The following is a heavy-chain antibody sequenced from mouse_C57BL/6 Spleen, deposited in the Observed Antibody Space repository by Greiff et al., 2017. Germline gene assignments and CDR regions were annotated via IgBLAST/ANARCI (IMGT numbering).Heavy chain of an antibody. CDR2: IDPSDSET. J-gene: IGHJ1*03. Sequence: QVQLQQPGAELVRPGSSVKLSCKASGYTFTSYWMHWVKQRPLQGLEWIGNIDPSDSETHYNQKFKDKATLTVDKSSSTASLQLSSLTSEDSAVYYCARRPHGGLYFDVWGTGTTVTVSS. CDR1: GYTFTSYW. V-gene: IGHV1-52*01. D-gene: IGHD1-2*01. CDR3: ARRPHGGLYFDV.